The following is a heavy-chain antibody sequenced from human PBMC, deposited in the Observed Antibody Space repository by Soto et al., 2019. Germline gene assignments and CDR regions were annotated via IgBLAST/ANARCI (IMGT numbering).Heavy chain of an antibody. CDR1: GYTFTGYY. J-gene: IGHJ6*02. V-gene: IGHV1-2*02. CDR3: ASLEYSNIYYDYYGMDV. CDR2: INPNSGGT. D-gene: IGHD6-6*01. Sequence: ASVKVSCKASGYTFTGYYMHWVRQAPGQGLEWMGWINPNSGGTNYAQKFQGRVTMTRDTSISTAYMELSRLRSDDTAVYYCASLEYSNIYYDYYGMDVWGQGTTVTVSS.